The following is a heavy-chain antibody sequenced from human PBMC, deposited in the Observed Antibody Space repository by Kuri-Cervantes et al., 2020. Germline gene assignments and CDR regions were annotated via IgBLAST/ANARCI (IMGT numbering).Heavy chain of an antibody. J-gene: IGHJ6*02. CDR2: ISSSSSYT. V-gene: IGHV3-21*01. Sequence: GESLKISCAASGFTFSKYGMHWVRQAPGKGLEWVSSISSSSSYTYYADSVKGRFTISRDNAKNSLYLQMNSLRAEDTAVYYCAREMATITPGMDVWGQGTTVTVSS. CDR3: AREMATITPGMDV. D-gene: IGHD5-24*01. CDR1: GFTFSKYG.